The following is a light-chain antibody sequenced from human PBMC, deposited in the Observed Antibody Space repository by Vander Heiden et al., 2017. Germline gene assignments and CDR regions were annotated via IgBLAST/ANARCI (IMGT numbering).Light chain of an antibody. CDR1: RSNIGSNY. CDR2: KSN. CDR3: AAWDDRLFGVL. J-gene: IGLJ2*01. Sequence: SVLSQPPSASGTPGQRVTIFCSGSRSNIGSNYAYWYQQLPGPAPKLLIYKSNERPSGVLDRFSGSKSSTSASLAISGLRSEDEADYYCAAWDDRLFGVLFGGGTKLTVL. V-gene: IGLV1-47*01.